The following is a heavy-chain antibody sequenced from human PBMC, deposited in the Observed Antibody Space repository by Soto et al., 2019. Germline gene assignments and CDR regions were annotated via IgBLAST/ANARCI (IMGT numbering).Heavy chain of an antibody. Sequence: PSQTLSLTCAISGDSVSSKSAAWNWIRQSPSRGLEWLGRTYYRSKWSTDCAISVKSRITINPDTSNNHFSLQLKSVTPEDTAVYYCTRALSGSYDHWGQGTLVTVSS. J-gene: IGHJ5*02. V-gene: IGHV6-1*01. CDR3: TRALSGSYDH. D-gene: IGHD1-26*01. CDR2: TYYRSKWST. CDR1: GDSVSSKSAA.